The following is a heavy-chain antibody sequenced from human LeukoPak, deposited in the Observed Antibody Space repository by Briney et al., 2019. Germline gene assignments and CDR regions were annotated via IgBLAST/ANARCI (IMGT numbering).Heavy chain of an antibody. J-gene: IGHJ3*01. Sequence: PGGSLRLSCAASGFTFSSYWMNWARQAPGKGLEWVASINHNGNVNYYVDSVKGRFTISRDNAKNSLYLQMNSLRAEDTAIYYCATFRFLGTWGQGTMVTVSP. CDR3: ATFRFLGT. V-gene: IGHV3-7*03. CDR1: GFTFSSYW. CDR2: INHNGNVN. D-gene: IGHD3-3*01.